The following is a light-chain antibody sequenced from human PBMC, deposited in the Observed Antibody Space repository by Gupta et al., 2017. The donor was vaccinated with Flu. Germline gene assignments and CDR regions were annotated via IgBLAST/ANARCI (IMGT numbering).Light chain of an antibody. V-gene: IGLV2-14*01. CDR3: SSYTSSNTWV. CDR2: EVS. J-gene: IGLJ3*02. CDR1: SSDVGGYNY. Sequence: QSALTQPAAVSGPPGQSITISCTGTSSDVGGYNYVSWYQHHPDKAPNLIIYEVSSRPSGVSSRFSGSKSGNTASLTVSGRQAEDEADYYCSSYTSSNTWVFGGGTKLTVL.